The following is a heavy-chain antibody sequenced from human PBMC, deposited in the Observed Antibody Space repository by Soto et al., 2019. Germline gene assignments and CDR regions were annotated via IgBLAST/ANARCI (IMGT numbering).Heavy chain of an antibody. CDR1: GGSLSSGSFS. CDR2: INYSGNT. CDR3: ARGGGSTDYVANYYFDY. V-gene: IGHV4-30-2*01. Sequence: QLRLQESGSGLVKPSQTLSLTCTVSGGSLSSGSFSWGWIRQPPGKGLEWIGYINYSGNTYYNPSLRGRVTIPRDMSTNQFSLKLGSVTAADTAVYSCARGGGSTDYVANYYFDYWGRGTLVTVSS. D-gene: IGHD4-17*01. J-gene: IGHJ4*02.